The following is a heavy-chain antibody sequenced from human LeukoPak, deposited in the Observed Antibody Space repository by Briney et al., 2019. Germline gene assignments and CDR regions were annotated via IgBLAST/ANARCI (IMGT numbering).Heavy chain of an antibody. Sequence: GGSLRLSCAASGFTFSNAWMSWVRQAPGKGLEWVGRIKRKTDGGTTDYAAPAKGRFTISRDDSKNTLYLQMNSLKTEDTAVYYCTTEGVYWGQGALVTVSS. CDR2: IKRKTDGGTT. CDR3: TTEGVY. CDR1: GFTFSNAW. V-gene: IGHV3-15*01. D-gene: IGHD3-10*01. J-gene: IGHJ4*02.